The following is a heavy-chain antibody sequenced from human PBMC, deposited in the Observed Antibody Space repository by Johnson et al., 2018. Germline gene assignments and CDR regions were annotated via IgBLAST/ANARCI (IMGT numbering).Heavy chain of an antibody. CDR2: ISFDGSKK. V-gene: IGHV3-30*03. Sequence: QVQLVESGGGVVQPGRSLRLSCAASGFTFSTYGMNWVRQAPGKGLEWVAVISFDGSKKYYADSVTGRFTSSRDNAQNTLYLQMNSLKTEDRAGYYCTTPTPGCSGGSCIQYYYYYYYMDVWGKGTTVTVSS. D-gene: IGHD2-15*01. J-gene: IGHJ6*03. CDR3: TTPTPGCSGGSCIQYYYYYYYMDV. CDR1: GFTFSTYG.